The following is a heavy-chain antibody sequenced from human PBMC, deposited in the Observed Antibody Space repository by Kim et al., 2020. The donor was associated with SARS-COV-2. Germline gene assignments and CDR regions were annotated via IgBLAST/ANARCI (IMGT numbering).Heavy chain of an antibody. Sequence: SETLSLTCAVYGGSFSGYYWSWIRQPPGKGLEWIGEINHSGSTNYNPSLKSRVTISVDTSKNQFSLKLSSVTAADTAVYYCARVGVREWFGELLERWGQGTLVTVSS. CDR2: INHSGST. D-gene: IGHD3-10*01. V-gene: IGHV4-34*01. CDR3: ARVGVREWFGELLER. CDR1: GGSFSGYY. J-gene: IGHJ4*02.